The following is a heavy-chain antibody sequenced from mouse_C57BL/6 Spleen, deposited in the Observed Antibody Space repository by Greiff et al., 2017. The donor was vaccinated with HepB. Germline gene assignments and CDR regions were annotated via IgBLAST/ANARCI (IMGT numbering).Heavy chain of an antibody. J-gene: IGHJ1*03. CDR3: ASNWDSYFDV. Sequence: EVQGVESGGGLVKPGGSLKLSCAASGFTFSDYGMHWVRQAPEKGLEWVAYISSGSSTIYYADTVKGRFTISIDNAKNTLFLQMTSLRSEDTAMYYCASNWDSYFDVWGTGTTVTVSS. V-gene: IGHV5-17*01. D-gene: IGHD4-1*02. CDR1: GFTFSDYG. CDR2: ISSGSSTI.